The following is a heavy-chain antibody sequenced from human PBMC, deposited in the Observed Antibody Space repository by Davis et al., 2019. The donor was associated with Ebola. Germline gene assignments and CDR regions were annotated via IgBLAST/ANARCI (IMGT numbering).Heavy chain of an antibody. CDR2: ISSSGSTI. CDR3: AKSYCSGGSCYWIDY. CDR1: GFTFSDYY. V-gene: IGHV3-11*01. J-gene: IGHJ4*02. Sequence: GESLKISCAASGFTFSDYYMIWIRQAPGKGLEWVSYISSSGSTIYYADSVKGRFTISRDNAKNSLYLQMNSLRAEDTAVYYCAKSYCSGGSCYWIDYWGQGTLVTVSS. D-gene: IGHD2-15*01.